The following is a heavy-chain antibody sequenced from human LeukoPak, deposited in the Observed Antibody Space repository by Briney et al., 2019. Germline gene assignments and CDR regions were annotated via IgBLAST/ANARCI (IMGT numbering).Heavy chain of an antibody. V-gene: IGHV1-2*02. CDR1: GYIFTDYY. CDR2: IYPKSGDT. CDR3: TRARLSTSCYEFDP. Sequence: ASVKVSCKASGYIFTDYYLHWVRQAPGQGLEWMGWIYPKSGDTDYAQKFQGRVTMTRDTSISTVYMELSSLGSDDTAVYYCTRARLSTSCYEFDPWGLGTPVTVSS. J-gene: IGHJ5*02. D-gene: IGHD2-2*01.